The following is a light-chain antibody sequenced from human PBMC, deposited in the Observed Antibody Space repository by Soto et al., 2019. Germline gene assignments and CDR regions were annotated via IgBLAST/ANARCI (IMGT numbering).Light chain of an antibody. CDR1: QSISSW. CDR2: DSS. CDR3: QQYDSFSVP. Sequence: DIQMTQSPSTLSASVGDRVTITCRASQSISSWLAWYQQKPGRAPKLLIYDSSSLESGVPSRFSGSGSGTDFRLTISTRQPDDFAAYYCQQYDSFSVPFGQGTRLEIK. J-gene: IGKJ5*01. V-gene: IGKV1-5*01.